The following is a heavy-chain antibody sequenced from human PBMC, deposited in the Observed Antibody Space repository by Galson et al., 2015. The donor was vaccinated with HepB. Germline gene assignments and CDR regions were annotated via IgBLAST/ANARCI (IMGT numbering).Heavy chain of an antibody. CDR1: GYTFTRYG. CDR2: ISAYNGNT. D-gene: IGHD2-2*01. Sequence: SVKVSCKASGYTFTRYGISWVRQAPGQGLEWMGWISAYNGNTNYAQKLQARVTMTTDTSTRTAYMELRSLRSDDTAVYYCARESRPYCSSTSCPDWYFDLWGRGTLVTVSS. V-gene: IGHV1-18*01. CDR3: ARESRPYCSSTSCPDWYFDL. J-gene: IGHJ2*01.